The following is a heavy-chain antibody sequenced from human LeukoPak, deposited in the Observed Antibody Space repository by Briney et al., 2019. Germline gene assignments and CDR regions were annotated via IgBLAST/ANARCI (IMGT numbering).Heavy chain of an antibody. CDR1: GGSISSYF. CDR2: IYYNGIT. V-gene: IGHV4-59*01. CDR3: ARSQHFDWLTDY. Sequence: SETLSLTCTASGGSISSYFWSWIRQPPGKGLQWIGYIYYNGITSYTPSLKSRVTISLDTSKNQFSLNLNSVTAADTAVYYCARSQHFDWLTDYWGQGTLVTVSS. J-gene: IGHJ4*02. D-gene: IGHD3-9*01.